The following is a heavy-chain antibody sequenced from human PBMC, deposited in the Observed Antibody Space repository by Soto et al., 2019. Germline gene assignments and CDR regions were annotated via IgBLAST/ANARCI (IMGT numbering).Heavy chain of an antibody. D-gene: IGHD3-22*01. CDR1: GFTFSSYA. J-gene: IGHJ4*02. CDR3: AKIAMIVVVSTFDY. V-gene: IGHV3-23*01. CDR2: ISGSGGST. Sequence: GGSLRLSCAASGFTFSSYAMSWVRQAPGKGLKWVSAISGSGGSTYYADTVKGRFTISRDNSKNTLYLQMNSLRAEDTTGYYKAKIAMIVVVSTFDYWGQGTLVTVSS.